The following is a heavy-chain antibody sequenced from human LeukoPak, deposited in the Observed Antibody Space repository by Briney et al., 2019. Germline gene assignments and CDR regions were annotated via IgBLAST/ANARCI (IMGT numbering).Heavy chain of an antibody. D-gene: IGHD2-15*01. CDR2: IDPSDSYT. Sequence: GESLKISCKGSGYIFTSYWISWVRQTPGKGLEWMGRIDPSDSYTNYSPSFQGHVTISADKSISTAYLQWSSLKASDTAMYYCARKVVAATDDAFDIWGQGTMVTVSS. CDR1: GYIFTSYW. J-gene: IGHJ3*02. CDR3: ARKVVAATDDAFDI. V-gene: IGHV5-10-1*01.